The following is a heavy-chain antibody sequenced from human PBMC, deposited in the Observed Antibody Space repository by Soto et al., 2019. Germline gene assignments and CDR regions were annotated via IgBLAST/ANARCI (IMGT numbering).Heavy chain of an antibody. CDR2: ISSDGTTT. CDR1: GFTFRKFW. Sequence: EVQLVQSGGGLAQPGTSLRLSCAASGFTFRKFWMHWVRQVPGKGPVWVSYISSDGTTTDYADSGKGRFTISRDNAKDTLYLQMDSLRAEDTAVYYCAIQDCTNDVCLEAAVTVGGALESWGQGTLVTVSS. D-gene: IGHD2-8*01. CDR3: AIQDCTNDVCLEAAVTVGGALES. V-gene: IGHV3-74*01. J-gene: IGHJ1*01.